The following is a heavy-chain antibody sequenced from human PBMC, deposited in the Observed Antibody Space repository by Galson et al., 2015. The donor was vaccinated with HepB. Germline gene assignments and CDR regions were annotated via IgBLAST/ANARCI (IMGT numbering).Heavy chain of an antibody. D-gene: IGHD3-10*01. V-gene: IGHV1-69*04. Sequence: SVKVSCKASGGTFSSYTISWVRQAPGQGLEWMGRIIPILGIANYAQKFQGRVTITADKSTSTAYMELSSLRSEDTAVYYCAREITKVRGVKKYYFDYWGQGTLVTVSS. CDR1: GGTFSSYT. J-gene: IGHJ4*02. CDR2: IIPILGIA. CDR3: AREITKVRGVKKYYFDY.